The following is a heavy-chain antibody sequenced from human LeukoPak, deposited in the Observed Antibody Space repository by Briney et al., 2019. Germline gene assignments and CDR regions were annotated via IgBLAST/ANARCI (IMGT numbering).Heavy chain of an antibody. CDR1: GGTFSSYA. V-gene: IGHV1-69*01. Sequence: GASVKVSCKASGGTFSSYAISWVRQAPGQGLEWMGGIIPIFGTANYAQKFQGRVTITADESTSTAYMELSSLRAEDTAVYYCLLANYYDSSGGGSYWGQGTLVTVSS. CDR3: LLANYYDSSGGGSY. D-gene: IGHD3-22*01. CDR2: IIPIFGTA. J-gene: IGHJ4*02.